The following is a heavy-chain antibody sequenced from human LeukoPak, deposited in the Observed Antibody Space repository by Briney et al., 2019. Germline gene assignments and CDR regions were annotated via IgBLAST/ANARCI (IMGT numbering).Heavy chain of an antibody. CDR3: ARHFDY. V-gene: IGHV4-59*08. CDR1: GGSFSGFY. J-gene: IGHJ4*02. Sequence: SETLSLTCTVSGGSFSGFYLSWIRQPPGKGLEWIGYIYYSGSTNYNPSLKSQVTISVDTSKNQFSLKLSSVTAADTAVYYCARHFDYWCQGTLVTVSS. CDR2: IYYSGST.